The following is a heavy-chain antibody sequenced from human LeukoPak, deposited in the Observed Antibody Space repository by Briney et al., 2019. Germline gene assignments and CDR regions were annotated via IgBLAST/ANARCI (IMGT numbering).Heavy chain of an antibody. CDR2: ISSSSSYI. CDR3: ARDAVVVPAAILNWFDP. V-gene: IGHV3-21*01. CDR1: GFTFSSYS. Sequence: GGSLRLSCAASGFTFSSYSMNWVRQAPGKGLEWVSSISSSSSYIYYADSVKGRFTISRDNAKNSLYLQMNSLRAEDTAVYYCARDAVVVPAAILNWFDPWGQGTLVTVSS. D-gene: IGHD2-2*02. J-gene: IGHJ5*02.